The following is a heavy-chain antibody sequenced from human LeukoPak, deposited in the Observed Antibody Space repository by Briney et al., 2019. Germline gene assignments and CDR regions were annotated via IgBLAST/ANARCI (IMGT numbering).Heavy chain of an antibody. CDR1: GFTFSSYS. CDR3: ARDREGYFDWLLYRTDAFDI. D-gene: IGHD3-9*01. J-gene: IGHJ3*02. CDR2: IKQDGSEK. V-gene: IGHV3-7*01. Sequence: GGSLRLSCAASGFTFSSYSMNWVRQAPGKGLEWVANIKQDGSEKYYVDSVKGRFTISRDNAKNSLYLQMNSLRAEDTAVYYCARDREGYFDWLLYRTDAFDIWGQGTMVTVSS.